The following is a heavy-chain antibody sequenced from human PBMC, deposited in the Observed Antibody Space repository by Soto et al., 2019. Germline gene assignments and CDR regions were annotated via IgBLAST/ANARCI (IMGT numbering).Heavy chain of an antibody. CDR1: GGTFISYA. Sequence: QVQLVQSGAEVKKPGSSVKVSCKASGGTFISYAISWVRQAPGQGPEWMGGIIPIFGTANYAQKFQGRVTITADKSTSTAYMELSSLRSEDTAVYYCASRVTIFGVVSNWFDPWGQGTLVTVSS. V-gene: IGHV1-69*06. D-gene: IGHD3-3*01. CDR2: IIPIFGTA. CDR3: ASRVTIFGVVSNWFDP. J-gene: IGHJ5*02.